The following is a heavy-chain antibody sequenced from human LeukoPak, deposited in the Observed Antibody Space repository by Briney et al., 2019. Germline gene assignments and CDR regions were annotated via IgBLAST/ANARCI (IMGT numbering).Heavy chain of an antibody. D-gene: IGHD3-10*01. J-gene: IGHJ2*01. V-gene: IGHV4-34*01. CDR3: AGSEVVRRYFDL. Sequence: SETLSLTCAVYGGSFSGYYWSWLRQPPGKGLEWIGEINHSGSTNYNPSLKSRVTISVDTSKNQFSLKLSSVTAADTAVYYCAGSEVVRRYFDLWGRGTLVTVSS. CDR1: GGSFSGYY. CDR2: INHSGST.